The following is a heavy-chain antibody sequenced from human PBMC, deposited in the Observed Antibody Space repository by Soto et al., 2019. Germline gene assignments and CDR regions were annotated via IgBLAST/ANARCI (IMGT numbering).Heavy chain of an antibody. CDR2: ISYDGSNK. CDR3: AKDLLPADILTGYSLGVGFDY. J-gene: IGHJ4*02. V-gene: IGHV3-30*18. CDR1: GFTFSSYG. D-gene: IGHD3-9*01. Sequence: QVQLVESGGGVVQPGRSLRLSCAASGFTFSSYGMHWVRQASGKGLEWVAVISYDGSNKYYADSVKGRFTISRDNSKNTLYLQMNSLRAEDTAVYYCAKDLLPADILTGYSLGVGFDYWGQGTLVTVSS.